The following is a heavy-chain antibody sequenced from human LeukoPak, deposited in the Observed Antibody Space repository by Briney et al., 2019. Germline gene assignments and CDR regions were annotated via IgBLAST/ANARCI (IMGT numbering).Heavy chain of an antibody. D-gene: IGHD3-10*01. CDR3: ASRGPFGELLPPFHY. Sequence: GGSLRLSCAASGFTFSSYSMNWVRQAPGKGLEWVSPISSSSSYIYYADSVKGRFTISRDNAKNSLYLQMNSLRAEDTAVYYCASRGPFGELLPPFHYWGQGTLVTVSS. CDR1: GFTFSSYS. J-gene: IGHJ4*02. V-gene: IGHV3-21*01. CDR2: ISSSSSYI.